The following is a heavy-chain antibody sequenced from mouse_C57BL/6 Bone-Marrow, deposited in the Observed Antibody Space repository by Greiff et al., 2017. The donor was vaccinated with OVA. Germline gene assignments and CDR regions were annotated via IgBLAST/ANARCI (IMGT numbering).Heavy chain of an antibody. CDR1: GYSFTGYY. V-gene: IGHV1-42*01. D-gene: IGHD2-3*01. J-gene: IGHJ4*01. CDR3: ARSYDGYYLYYAMDY. Sequence: VQLKQSGPELVKPGASVKISCKASGYSFTGYYMNWVKQSPEKSLEWIGEINPSTGGTTYNQKFKAKATLTVDKSSSIAYMQLKSLTSEDSAVYYCARSYDGYYLYYAMDYWGQGTSVTVSS. CDR2: INPSTGGT.